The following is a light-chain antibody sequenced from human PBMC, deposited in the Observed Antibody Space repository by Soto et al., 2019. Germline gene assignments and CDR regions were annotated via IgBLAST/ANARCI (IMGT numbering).Light chain of an antibody. CDR3: QHLAGT. CDR2: AAS. Sequence: QLTQSPSSLSASMGDRVTITCRASQDISGYLAWYQQQPGKAPKRLIYAASTLHSGVPTRFSGSGSGTEFILTIGRLQPEDFATYYCQHLAGTFGQGTKLEMK. V-gene: IGKV1-9*01. J-gene: IGKJ2*01. CDR1: QDISGY.